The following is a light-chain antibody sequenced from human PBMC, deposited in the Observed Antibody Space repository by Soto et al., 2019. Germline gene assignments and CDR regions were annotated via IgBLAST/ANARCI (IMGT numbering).Light chain of an antibody. J-gene: IGLJ1*01. Sequence: QSALTQPASVSGSPGQSITISCTGTNSDVGSYNLVSWYQQHPGKAPKVIICVVNTRPSGISNRFSGSKSGDTASLTISGLQAEDEADYFCCSYAGTVAYVFGTGTKVTVL. V-gene: IGLV2-23*02. CDR2: VVN. CDR3: CSYAGTVAYV. CDR1: NSDVGSYNL.